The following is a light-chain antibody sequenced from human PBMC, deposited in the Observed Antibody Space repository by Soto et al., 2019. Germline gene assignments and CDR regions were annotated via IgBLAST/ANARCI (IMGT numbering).Light chain of an antibody. Sequence: DIQMTQSPSTLSASIGDRVSITCRASQSIHRYLNWYQQKPGKSPKLLIDVASSLRSGVPSRFSGGGSGTDYTLTISSLQPEDFATDYCKQTYSDLWTFGPGTEV. J-gene: IGKJ1*01. CDR2: VAS. V-gene: IGKV1-39*01. CDR1: QSIHRY. CDR3: KQTYSDLWT.